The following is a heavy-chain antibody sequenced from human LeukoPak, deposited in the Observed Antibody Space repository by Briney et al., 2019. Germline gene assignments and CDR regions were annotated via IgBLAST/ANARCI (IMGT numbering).Heavy chain of an antibody. CDR2: IYYSGST. Sequence: SETLSLTRTVSGGSISSGDYYWSWIRQPPGKGLEWIGYIYYSGSTYYNPSLKSRVTMSLDTSKNQFSLRLTSMTAADTAVYFCARWSYSGSYYGGGHRGFDYWGQGTLVTVSS. J-gene: IGHJ4*02. D-gene: IGHD1-26*01. CDR3: ARWSYSGSYYGGGHRGFDY. V-gene: IGHV4-30-4*08. CDR1: GGSISSGDYY.